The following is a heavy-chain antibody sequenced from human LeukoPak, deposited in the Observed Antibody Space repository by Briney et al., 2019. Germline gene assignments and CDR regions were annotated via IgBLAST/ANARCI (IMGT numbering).Heavy chain of an antibody. Sequence: AGGSLRLSCAASGFTFSNAWMSWVRQAPGKGLEWVSALSGSGGSTYYADSVKGRFTISRENSKNTLYLQMNSLRAEDTAVYYCAKGGEVVSATRVDYWGQGTLVSVSS. CDR1: GFTFSNAW. CDR3: AKGGEVVSATRVDY. CDR2: LSGSGGST. D-gene: IGHD2-15*01. V-gene: IGHV3-23*01. J-gene: IGHJ4*02.